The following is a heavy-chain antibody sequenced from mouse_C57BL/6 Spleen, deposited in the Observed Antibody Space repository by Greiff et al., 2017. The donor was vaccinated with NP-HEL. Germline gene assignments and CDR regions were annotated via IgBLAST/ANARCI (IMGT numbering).Heavy chain of an antibody. CDR3: ARRDGYYGIYYAMDY. V-gene: IGHV1-55*01. CDR1: GYTFTSYW. Sequence: QVQLQQSGAELVKPGASVKMSCKASGYTFTSYWITWVKQRPGQGLEWIGDIYPGSGSTNYNEKFKSKATLTVDTSSSTAYMQLSSLTSEDSAVYYCARRDGYYGIYYAMDYWGQGTSVTVSS. J-gene: IGHJ4*01. D-gene: IGHD2-3*01. CDR2: IYPGSGST.